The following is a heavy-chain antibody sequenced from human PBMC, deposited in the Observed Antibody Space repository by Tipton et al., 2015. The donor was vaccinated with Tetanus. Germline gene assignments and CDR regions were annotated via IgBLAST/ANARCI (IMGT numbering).Heavy chain of an antibody. CDR1: GGSISSYY. CDR3: ARDPSGGVRYFDY. CDR2: VYYDGSA. D-gene: IGHD5-24*01. Sequence: TLSLTCTVSGGSISSYYWSWIRQPPGKGLEWIGSVYYDGSAYRNPSLESRLTISVDTSKNQFSLKLNSVSAADTAVYYCARDPSGGVRYFDYWGQGTLVTVSS. V-gene: IGHV4-59*05. J-gene: IGHJ4*02.